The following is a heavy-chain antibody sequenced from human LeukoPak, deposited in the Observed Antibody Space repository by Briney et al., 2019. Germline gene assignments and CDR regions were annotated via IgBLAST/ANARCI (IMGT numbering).Heavy chain of an antibody. J-gene: IGHJ4*02. V-gene: IGHV3-23*01. CDR2: ITGSGGNT. CDR3: AREPRGYSYGYDY. CDR1: GFTFSNYA. Sequence: GASLRLSCAASGFTFSNYAMSWVRQAPGKGLDWVSAITGSGGNTYYADSVKGRFTISRDNSKNTLYLQMSSLRSEDTAVYYCAREPRGYSYGYDYWGQGTLVTVSS. D-gene: IGHD5-18*01.